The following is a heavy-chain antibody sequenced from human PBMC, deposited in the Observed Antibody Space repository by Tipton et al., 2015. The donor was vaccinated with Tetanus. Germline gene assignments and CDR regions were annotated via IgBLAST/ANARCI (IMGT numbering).Heavy chain of an antibody. CDR1: GGSISSFY. D-gene: IGHD5-12*01. Sequence: TLSLTCTVSGGSISSFYWSWIRQSPGRGLEWIGYIYYSGPTNYNPSLKSRVTISVDTSKNQFSLKLSSVTAADTAVYYCASVYYRGRDRAFDIWGQGTMVSVSS. V-gene: IGHV4-59*12. CDR3: ASVYYRGRDRAFDI. J-gene: IGHJ3*02. CDR2: IYYSGPT.